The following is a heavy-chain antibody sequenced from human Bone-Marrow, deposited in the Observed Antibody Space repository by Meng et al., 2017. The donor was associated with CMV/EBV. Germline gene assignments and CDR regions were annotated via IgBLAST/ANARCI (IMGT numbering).Heavy chain of an antibody. J-gene: IGHJ4*02. D-gene: IGHD2-2*01. Sequence: GGSLRLSCAASGFTFSDYYMSWIRQAPGKGLEWVSYISSSGSTIYYADSVKGRFTISRDNSKNTLYLQMNSLRAEDTAVYYCAKDRAIVVVPAAKGELFDYWGQGTLVTVSS. CDR1: GFTFSDYY. CDR3: AKDRAIVVVPAAKGELFDY. CDR2: ISSSGSTI. V-gene: IGHV3-11*01.